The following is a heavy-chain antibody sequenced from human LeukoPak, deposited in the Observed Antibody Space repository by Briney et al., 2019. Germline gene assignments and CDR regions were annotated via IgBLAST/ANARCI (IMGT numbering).Heavy chain of an antibody. J-gene: IGHJ5*02. CDR3: ARVWATVGVFDP. CDR1: GGSISSYY. CDR2: IYYSGST. V-gene: IGHV4-59*01. D-gene: IGHD4-23*01. Sequence: SETLSLTCTVSGGSISSYYWSWIRQPPGKGLEWIGYIYYSGSTNYNPSLKSRVTISVDTSKNQFSLKLSSVTAADTAVYYCARVWATVGVFDPWSQGTLVTVSS.